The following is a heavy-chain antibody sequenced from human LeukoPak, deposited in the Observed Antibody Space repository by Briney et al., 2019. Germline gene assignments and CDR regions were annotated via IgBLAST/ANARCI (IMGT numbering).Heavy chain of an antibody. J-gene: IGHJ4*02. Sequence: PSETLSLTCAVSGYSISSGYYWGWIRQPPGKGLEWIGSIYHSGSTYYNPSLKSRVTLSVAPSKNQFSLKLSYVTAADTAVYYCARHDYSLYYYDSSGYVFDYWGQGTLVTVSS. V-gene: IGHV4-38-2*01. D-gene: IGHD3-22*01. CDR3: ARHDYSLYYYDSSGYVFDY. CDR1: GYSISSGYY. CDR2: IYHSGST.